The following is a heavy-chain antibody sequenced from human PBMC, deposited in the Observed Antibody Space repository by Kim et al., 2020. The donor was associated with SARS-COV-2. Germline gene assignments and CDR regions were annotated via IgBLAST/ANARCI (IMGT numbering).Heavy chain of an antibody. D-gene: IGHD3-22*01. CDR1: GFPFGDYA. V-gene: IGHV3-49*03. J-gene: IGHJ4*02. CDR3: TRGGFLYYYDSSGF. CDR2: IRSKTYGGTT. Sequence: GGSLRLSCTASGFPFGDYAMSWFRQAPGKGLEWVGFIRSKTYGGTTEYAASVKGRFTISRDDSKSIAYLQMNSLKTEDTAVYYCTRGGFLYYYDSSGFWGQGTLVTVSS.